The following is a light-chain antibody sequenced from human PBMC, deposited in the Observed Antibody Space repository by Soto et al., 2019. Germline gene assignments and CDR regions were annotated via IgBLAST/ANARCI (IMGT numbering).Light chain of an antibody. J-gene: IGLJ1*01. Sequence: QSVLTQPASVSGSPGQSITISCTGTSRDVGLYDYVSWYQQHPGKAPKIMIYEVTYRPSGVSNRFSASKSGNTASLTISGLQPEDEADYYCNSYTSSNTLVFGPGTKLTVL. V-gene: IGLV2-14*01. CDR2: EVT. CDR3: NSYTSSNTLV. CDR1: SRDVGLYDY.